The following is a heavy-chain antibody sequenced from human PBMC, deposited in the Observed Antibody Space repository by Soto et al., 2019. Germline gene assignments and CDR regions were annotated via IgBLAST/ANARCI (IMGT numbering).Heavy chain of an antibody. Sequence: ASVKVSCKASGYTFTSYPTHWVRQAPGQRLEWMGWIDAGNGNTKYSQKFRGRVTFTTDTSASTAYMDLSSLRSEDTAVYYCARAGYTYGSTYYGMDVWGQGTTVTVSS. CDR1: GYTFTSYP. CDR2: IDAGNGNT. V-gene: IGHV1-3*01. J-gene: IGHJ6*02. CDR3: ARAGYTYGSTYYGMDV. D-gene: IGHD5-18*01.